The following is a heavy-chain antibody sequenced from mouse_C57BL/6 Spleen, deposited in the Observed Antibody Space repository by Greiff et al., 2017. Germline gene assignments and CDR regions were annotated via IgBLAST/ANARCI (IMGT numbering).Heavy chain of an antibody. V-gene: IGHV1-54*01. D-gene: IGHD1-1*01. Sequence: VQLQQSGAELVRPGTSVKVSCEASGYAFTNYLIEWVKQRPGQGLEWIGVINPGSGGTNYNEKFKGKATLTADKSSSTAYMQLSSLTSEDSAVYFCAGCDGSSYEYFDVWGTGTTVTVSS. CDR2: INPGSGGT. CDR1: GYAFTNYL. CDR3: AGCDGSSYEYFDV. J-gene: IGHJ1*03.